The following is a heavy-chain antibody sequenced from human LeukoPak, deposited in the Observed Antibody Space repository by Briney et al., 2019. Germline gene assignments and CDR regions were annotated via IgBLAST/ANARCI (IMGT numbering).Heavy chain of an antibody. V-gene: IGHV4-39*07. D-gene: IGHD6-19*01. J-gene: IGHJ1*01. CDR2: IFYSKST. CDR1: GGSISNNGYA. Sequence: SETLSLTCTVSGGSISNNGYAWGWIRQPPGEELEWIGSIFYSKSTYCNPSLKSRVTISIDTSRSQFSLNLHSVTAADTAVYYCARGQLRYSSGWEYVEYFQHWGQGTLVTVSS. CDR3: ARGQLRYSSGWEYVEYFQH.